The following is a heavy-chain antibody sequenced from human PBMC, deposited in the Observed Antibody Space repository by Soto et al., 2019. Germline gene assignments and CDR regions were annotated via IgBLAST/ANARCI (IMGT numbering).Heavy chain of an antibody. CDR1: GFTFSSND. J-gene: IGHJ3*01. CDR3: ATRPLLPGAP. CDR2: IYSGGST. V-gene: IGHV3-53*01. Sequence: EVQLVASGGGLIQPGGSLRLSCAASGFTFSSNDMNWVRQAPGKWLEWVSLIYSGGSTYYADYVKGRFTISRDNSKTTLYLQMSSRRAEDTAVYYCATRPLLPGAPWGQGTMVTVSS. D-gene: IGHD3-22*01.